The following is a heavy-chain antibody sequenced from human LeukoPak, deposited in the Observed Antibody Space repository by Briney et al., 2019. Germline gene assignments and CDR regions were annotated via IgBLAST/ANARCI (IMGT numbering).Heavy chain of an antibody. CDR1: GGSISSYY. CDR2: IYYSGST. V-gene: IGHV4-59*01. J-gene: IGHJ6*03. D-gene: IGHD3-3*01. CDR3: ARDSQFYDFRSGYSHYYYYMDV. Sequence: SETLSLTCTVSGGSISSYYWSWIRQPPGKGLEWIGYIYYSGSTNYNPSLKSRVTISVDTSKNQFSLKLSSVTAADTAVYYCARDSQFYDFRSGYSHYYYYMDVWGKGTTVTVSS.